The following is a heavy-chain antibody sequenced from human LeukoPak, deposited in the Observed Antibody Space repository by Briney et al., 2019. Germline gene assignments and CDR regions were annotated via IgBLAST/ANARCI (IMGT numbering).Heavy chain of an antibody. CDR2: ISSSGSYI. J-gene: IGHJ6*03. V-gene: IGHV3-21*01. CDR3: ARAYDISTGYSTLDWYYYYYMDV. Sequence: GGSLRLSCAASGFTFSSYSMNWGRQAPGKGLEWVSSISSSGSYIYYAESVKGRFTISRDNAKNSLYLQMNSLRAEDTAVYYCARAYDISTGYSTLDWYYYYYMDVWSKGTTVTVSS. D-gene: IGHD3-9*01. CDR1: GFTFSSYS.